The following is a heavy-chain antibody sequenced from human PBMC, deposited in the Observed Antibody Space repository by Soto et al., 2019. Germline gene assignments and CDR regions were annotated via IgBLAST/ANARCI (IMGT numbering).Heavy chain of an antibody. V-gene: IGHV4-31*03. D-gene: IGHD4-17*01. J-gene: IGHJ5*02. CDR3: ARDPTDANDYAMGRFDP. CDR1: GGSISSGGYY. Sequence: SETLSLTCTVSGGSISSGGYYWSWIRQHPGKGLEWIGYIYYSGSTYYNPSLKSRVTISVDTSKNQFSLKLSSVTAADTAVYYCARDPTDANDYAMGRFDPWGQGTLVTVSS. CDR2: IYYSGST.